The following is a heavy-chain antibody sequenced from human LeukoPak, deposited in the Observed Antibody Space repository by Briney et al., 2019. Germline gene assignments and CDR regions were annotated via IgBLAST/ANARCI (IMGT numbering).Heavy chain of an antibody. V-gene: IGHV4-39*07. D-gene: IGHD3/OR15-3a*01. J-gene: IGHJ6*03. CDR1: GGSISSSSYY. Sequence: SETLSLTCTVSGGSISSSSYYWGWIRQPPGKGLEWIGSIYYSRSTYYNPSLKSRVTISVDTSKNQFSLKLSSVTAADTAVYYCARILIFGIFMDVWGKGTTVTVSS. CDR3: ARILIFGIFMDV. CDR2: IYYSRST.